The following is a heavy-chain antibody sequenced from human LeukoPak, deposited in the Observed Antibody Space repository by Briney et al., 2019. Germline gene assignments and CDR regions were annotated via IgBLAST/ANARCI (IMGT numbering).Heavy chain of an antibody. CDR3: AKDGSGWCGGWFDP. J-gene: IGHJ5*02. D-gene: IGHD6-19*01. Sequence: GRSLRLSCAASGFTFSSYGMHWVRQAPGKGLEWVAVISYDGSNKYYADSVKGRFTISRDNSKNTLYLQMNSLRAEDTAVYYCAKDGSGWCGGWFDPWGQGTLVTVSS. CDR1: GFTFSSYG. CDR2: ISYDGSNK. V-gene: IGHV3-30*18.